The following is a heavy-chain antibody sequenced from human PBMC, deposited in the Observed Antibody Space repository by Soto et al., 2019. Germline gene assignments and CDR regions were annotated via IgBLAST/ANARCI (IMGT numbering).Heavy chain of an antibody. CDR1: GGSISSYY. CDR3: ARGGTIFGVVGWFDP. CDR2: IYYSGST. V-gene: IGHV4-59*01. Sequence: SETLSLTCTVSGGSISSYYWSWIRQPPGKGLEWIGYIYYSGSTNYNPSLKSRVTISVDTSKNQFSLKLSSVTAADTAVYYCARGGTIFGVVGWFDPWGQGTLVTVSS. D-gene: IGHD3-3*01. J-gene: IGHJ5*02.